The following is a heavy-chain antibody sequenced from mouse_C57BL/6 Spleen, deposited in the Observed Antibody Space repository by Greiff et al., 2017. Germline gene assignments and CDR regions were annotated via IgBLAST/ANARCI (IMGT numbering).Heavy chain of an antibody. CDR2: ISYDGSN. Sequence: LMESGPGLVKPSQSLSLTCSVTGYSITSGYYWNWIRQFPGNKLEWMGSISYDGSNNSNPTLKNRISITRDTSKNQYFLKLNSVTTEDTATYYCARDWDEGYFDYWSQGTTLTVSS. CDR3: ARDWDEGYFDY. V-gene: IGHV3-6*01. J-gene: IGHJ2*01. D-gene: IGHD4-1*01. CDR1: GYSITSGYY.